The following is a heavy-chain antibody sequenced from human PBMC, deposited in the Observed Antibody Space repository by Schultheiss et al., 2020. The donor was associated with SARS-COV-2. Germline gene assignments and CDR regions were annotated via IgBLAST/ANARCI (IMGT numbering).Heavy chain of an antibody. CDR2: IIPIFGTA. D-gene: IGHD3-22*01. Sequence: SVKVSCKASGGTFSSYAISWVRQAPGQGLEWMGGIIPIFGTANYAQKFQGRVTITADESTSTAYMELSSLRSVTAADTAVYYCARDDGSSGIADHWGQGTLVTVSS. CDR3: ARDDGSSGIADH. J-gene: IGHJ4*02. V-gene: IGHV1-69*13. CDR1: GGTFSSYA.